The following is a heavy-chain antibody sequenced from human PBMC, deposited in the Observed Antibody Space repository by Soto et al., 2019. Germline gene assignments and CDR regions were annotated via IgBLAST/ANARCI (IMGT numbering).Heavy chain of an antibody. V-gene: IGHV5-51*01. CDR1: GYRFTTSW. J-gene: IGHJ4*02. CDR2: IFPSDSDT. Sequence: PGESLKISCKRSGYRFTTSWIGWVRQMPGKGLEWMGIIFPSDSDTRYSPSIQGQVTISADKSISTAYLQWSNLKASDTAMYYCARPGYSSSLDYWGQGTLVTVSS. D-gene: IGHD6-6*01. CDR3: ARPGYSSSLDY.